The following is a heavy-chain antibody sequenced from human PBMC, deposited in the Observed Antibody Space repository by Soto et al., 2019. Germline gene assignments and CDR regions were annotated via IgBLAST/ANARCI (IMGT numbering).Heavy chain of an antibody. CDR2: ISAYNGNT. Sequence: QVQLVQSGAEVKKPGASVKVSCKASGYTFTSYGISWVRQAPGQGLEWMGWISAYNGNTNYAQKLQGRVTNTTDTSTSTAYMELRSLRSDDTAVYYCARGGRHDSSGYYLPFSGMDVWGQGTTVTVSS. V-gene: IGHV1-18*01. J-gene: IGHJ6*02. D-gene: IGHD3-22*01. CDR1: GYTFTSYG. CDR3: ARGGRHDSSGYYLPFSGMDV.